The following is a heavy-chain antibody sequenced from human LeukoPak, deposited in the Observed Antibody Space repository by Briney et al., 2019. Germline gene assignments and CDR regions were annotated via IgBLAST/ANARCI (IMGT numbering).Heavy chain of an antibody. Sequence: SETLSLTCGVSGGSITSTNWWSWVRQPPGQGLEWIGYMYYSGSTNYNPSLKSRVTISLDTSNNQFSLKLTSVTAADTAVYYCARAHSSSWYMDYWGQGTLVTVSS. V-gene: IGHV4-4*02. J-gene: IGHJ4*02. CDR1: GGSITSTNW. D-gene: IGHD6-13*01. CDR3: ARAHSSSWYMDY. CDR2: MYYSGST.